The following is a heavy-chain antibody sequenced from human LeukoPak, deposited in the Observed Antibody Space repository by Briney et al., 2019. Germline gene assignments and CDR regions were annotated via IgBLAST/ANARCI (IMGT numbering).Heavy chain of an antibody. D-gene: IGHD5-12*01. Sequence: ASVKVSCKASGYTFTSYAMHWVRQAPGQMLEWMGWINAGNGNTKYSQEFQGRVTITRDTSASTAYMELSSLSSEDMAVYYCARGQGGYDYYYYYMDVWGKGTTVTVSS. J-gene: IGHJ6*03. CDR1: GYTFTSYA. CDR2: INAGNGNT. CDR3: ARGQGGYDYYYYYMDV. V-gene: IGHV1-3*03.